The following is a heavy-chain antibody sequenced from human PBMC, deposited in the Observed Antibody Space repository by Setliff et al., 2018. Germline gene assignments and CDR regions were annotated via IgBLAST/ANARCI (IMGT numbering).Heavy chain of an antibody. D-gene: IGHD5-12*01. CDR2: ISLYDGHT. V-gene: IGHV1-18*01. J-gene: IGHJ1*01. CDR1: GGTFSIFV. CDR3: ARGNPAERYEY. Sequence: ASVKVSCKASGGTFSIFVFSWVRQAPGQGLEWMGFISLYDGHTNYAQNFQGRLTVTTDTSTSTAYMELSSLRFDDTAVYYCARGNPAERYEYWGQGTLVTVSS.